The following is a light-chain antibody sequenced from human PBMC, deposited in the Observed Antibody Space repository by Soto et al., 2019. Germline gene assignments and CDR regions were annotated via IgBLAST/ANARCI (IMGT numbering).Light chain of an antibody. CDR2: AAS. CDR3: QQSYSVPRT. Sequence: DIQMTQSPSSLSASVGDRVTITCRASQSIDTYLNWYQRKPGKAPNVLIYAASTLQSGVPTRFSGSGSGTDFTLTISSLQPEDFATYYCQQSYSVPRTFGLGTKAEIK. J-gene: IGKJ1*01. V-gene: IGKV1-39*01. CDR1: QSIDTY.